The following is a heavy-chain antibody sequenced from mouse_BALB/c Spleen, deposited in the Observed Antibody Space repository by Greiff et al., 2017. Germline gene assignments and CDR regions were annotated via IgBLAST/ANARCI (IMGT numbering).Heavy chain of an antibody. CDR1: GFSLTSYG. CDR3: ARDRVGYFDY. CDR2: IWAGGST. D-gene: IGHD1-1*01. V-gene: IGHV2-9*02. Sequence: VKLMESGPGLVAPSQSLSITCTVSGFSLTSYGVHWVRQPPGKGLEWLGVIWAGGSTNYNSALMSRLSISKDNSKSQVFLKMNSLQTDDTAMYYCARDRVGYFDYWGQGTTLTVSS. J-gene: IGHJ2*01.